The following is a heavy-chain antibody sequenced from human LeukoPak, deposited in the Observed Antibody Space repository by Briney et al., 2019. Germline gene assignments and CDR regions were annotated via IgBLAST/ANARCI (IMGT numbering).Heavy chain of an antibody. CDR2: IYYSGGT. CDR3: ARFDYGDWGSLGY. CDR1: GGSISSGDYY. J-gene: IGHJ4*02. V-gene: IGHV4-30-4*01. D-gene: IGHD4-17*01. Sequence: PSETLSLTCTVSGGSISSGDYYWSWIRQPPGKGLEWIGYIYYSGGTDYNPSLKSRVTISVDTSKNQFSLKLSSVTAADTAVYYCARFDYGDWGSLGYWGQGTLVTVSS.